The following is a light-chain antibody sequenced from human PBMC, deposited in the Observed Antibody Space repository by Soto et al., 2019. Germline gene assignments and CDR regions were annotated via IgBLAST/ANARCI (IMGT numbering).Light chain of an antibody. CDR1: QGISTY. V-gene: IGKV1-9*01. CDR3: QQVKSYPLT. J-gene: IGKJ4*01. Sequence: DIQLTQSPSFLSASEGDRVTITCRATQGISTYLAWYQHKPGKAPKLLIYTASTLQSGVPSRFSGSGSGTDFTLTISSLQPEDFATYYCQQVKSYPLTFGGGTKVEIK. CDR2: TAS.